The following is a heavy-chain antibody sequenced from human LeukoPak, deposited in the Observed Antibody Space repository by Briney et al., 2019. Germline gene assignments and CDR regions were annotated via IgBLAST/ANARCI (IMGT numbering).Heavy chain of an antibody. CDR3: ARDRSSSGYCSSTSCYDDAFDI. D-gene: IGHD2-2*03. CDR2: IYYSGST. J-gene: IGHJ3*02. CDR1: GGSVSSGRYY. V-gene: IGHV4-61*01. Sequence: PSETLSLTCTVSGGSVSSGRYYWGWIRQPPGTGLEWLGYIYYSGSTNYNPSLKSRVTISVDTSKNQFSLKLSSVTAADTAVYYCARDRSSSGYCSSTSCYDDAFDIWGQGTMVTVSS.